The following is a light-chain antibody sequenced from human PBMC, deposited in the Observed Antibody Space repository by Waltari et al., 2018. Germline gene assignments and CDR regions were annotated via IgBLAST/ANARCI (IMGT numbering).Light chain of an antibody. Sequence: QLVLTQSPSASASLGASVKPTCTLSSGHSSNVIAWHQQQPEKGPRFVMKVNSDGSHSKGDEMPDRFSGSSSGAERYLTISSLQAEDEADYYCQTGGHGTWVFGGGTKLTVL. V-gene: IGLV4-69*02. CDR2: VNSDGSH. J-gene: IGLJ3*02. CDR3: QTGGHGTWV. CDR1: SGHSSNV.